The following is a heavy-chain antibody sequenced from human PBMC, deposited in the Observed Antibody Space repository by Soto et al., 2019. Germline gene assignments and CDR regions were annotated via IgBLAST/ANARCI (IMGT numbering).Heavy chain of an antibody. Sequence: GASVKVSCKASGFTFTSSAMQWVQQARGQRLEWIGWIVVGSGNTNYAQKFQERVTITRDMSTSTAYMELSSLRSEDTAVYYCAAVRSLWSGDINWFDPWGQGTLVTVSS. CDR1: GFTFTSSA. D-gene: IGHD3-10*01. J-gene: IGHJ5*02. CDR2: IVVGSGNT. V-gene: IGHV1-58*02. CDR3: AAVRSLWSGDINWFDP.